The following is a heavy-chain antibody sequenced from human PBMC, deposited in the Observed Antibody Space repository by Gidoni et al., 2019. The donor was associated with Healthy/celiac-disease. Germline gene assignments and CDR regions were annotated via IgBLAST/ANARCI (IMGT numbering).Heavy chain of an antibody. CDR1: GFTFSSYP. CDR3: AKDLEGDGYTPVNYFDY. D-gene: IGHD2-2*02. Sequence: EVQLLESGGGLVQPGGSLRLSCAASGFTFSSYPMSWVRQAPGKGLDGVSAISGSGGSTYYADSVKGRFTISRDNSKNTLYLQMNSLRAEDTAVYYCAKDLEGDGYTPVNYFDYWGQGTLVTVSS. V-gene: IGHV3-23*01. CDR2: ISGSGGST. J-gene: IGHJ4*02.